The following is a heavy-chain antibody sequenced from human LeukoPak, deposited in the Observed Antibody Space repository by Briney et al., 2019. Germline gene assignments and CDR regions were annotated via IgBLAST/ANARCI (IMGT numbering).Heavy chain of an antibody. V-gene: IGHV3-33*06. J-gene: IGHJ6*04. CDR2: VWDDGINK. CDR3: VKEPAPYSLGDA. CDR1: GCAFSHYG. D-gene: IGHD5-18*01. Sequence: GGSLRLSCGASGCAFSHYGMHWVRQAPGKGLEWVAVVWDDGINKFYADSVKGRFTISRDNSKHTVSLHMNSLRAEDTAVYYCVKEPAPYSLGDAWGKGTTVTVSS.